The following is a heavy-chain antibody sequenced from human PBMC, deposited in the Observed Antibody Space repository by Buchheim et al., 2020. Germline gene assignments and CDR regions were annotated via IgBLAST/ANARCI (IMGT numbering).Heavy chain of an antibody. J-gene: IGHJ4*02. CDR1: GFSFSSHE. CDR3: AGLASDIVLVPAVYY. D-gene: IGHD2-2*01. V-gene: IGHV3-48*03. CDR2: ISSSGSII. Sequence: EVHLVESGGGLVQPGGSVRLSCEASGFSFSSHEMNWVRQAPGKGLEWVSYISSSGSIIYYADSVKGRFTVSRDNAKNSLYLQMSSLRAEDTAVYYCAGLASDIVLVPAVYYWGQGTL.